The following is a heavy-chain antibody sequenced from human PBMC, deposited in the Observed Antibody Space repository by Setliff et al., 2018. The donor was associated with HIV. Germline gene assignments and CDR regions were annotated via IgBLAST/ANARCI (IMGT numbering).Heavy chain of an antibody. CDR1: GYTFTSYA. CDR3: ARDLSIDSSGYPRIGYSYMDV. CDR2: SNAGNGNT. D-gene: IGHD3-22*01. Sequence: ASVKVSCKASGYTFTSYAMHWVRQAPGQRLEWMGWSNAGNGNTKYSQEFQGRVTITRDTSASTAYMELSGLRSEDTAVYYCARDLSIDSSGYPRIGYSYMDVWGKGTTVTVSS. V-gene: IGHV1-3*01. J-gene: IGHJ6*03.